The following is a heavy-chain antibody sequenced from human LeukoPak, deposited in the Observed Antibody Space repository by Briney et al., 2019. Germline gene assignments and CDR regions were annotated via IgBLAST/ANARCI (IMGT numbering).Heavy chain of an antibody. V-gene: IGHV3-23*01. J-gene: IGHJ5*02. Sequence: GGSLRLSCAASGFTFSSYAMSWVRQAPGKGLEWVSAISGSGGSTYYADSVKGRFTISRDNSKNTLYLQMNSLRAEDTAVYYCAKDQPRSYYDFWSGYFTVNWFDPWGQGTLVTVSS. CDR2: ISGSGGST. CDR1: GFTFSSYA. CDR3: AKDQPRSYYDFWSGYFTVNWFDP. D-gene: IGHD3-3*01.